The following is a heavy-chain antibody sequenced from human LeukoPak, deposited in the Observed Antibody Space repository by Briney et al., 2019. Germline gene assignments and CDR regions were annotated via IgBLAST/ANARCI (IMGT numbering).Heavy chain of an antibody. CDR2: ISSSSSYI. Sequence: GGSLRLSSAASGFAFSSYSMNWVRQAPGKGLEWVSSISSSSSYIYYADSVKGRFTISRDNAKNSLYLQMNSLRAEDTAVYYCARVKIFGVVMAYDYWGQGTLVTVSS. D-gene: IGHD3-3*01. J-gene: IGHJ4*02. CDR3: ARVKIFGVVMAYDY. V-gene: IGHV3-21*01. CDR1: GFAFSSYS.